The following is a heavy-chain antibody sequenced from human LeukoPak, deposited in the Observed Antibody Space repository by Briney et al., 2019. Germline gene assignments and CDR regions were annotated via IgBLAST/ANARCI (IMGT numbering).Heavy chain of an antibody. CDR2: IYYSGST. D-gene: IGHD6-19*01. Sequence: SETLCLTCTVSGGSISSSSYYWGWIRQPPGKGLEWIGSIYYSGSTYYHPSLKSRVTISVDTSKSQFSLKLSSVTAADTAVYYCARLSLVAGSVDYWGQGTLVTVSS. J-gene: IGHJ4*02. CDR3: ARLSLVAGSVDY. V-gene: IGHV4-39*01. CDR1: GGSISSSSYY.